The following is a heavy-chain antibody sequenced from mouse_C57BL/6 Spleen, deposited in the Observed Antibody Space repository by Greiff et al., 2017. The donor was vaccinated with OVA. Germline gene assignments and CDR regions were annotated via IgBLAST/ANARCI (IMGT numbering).Heavy chain of an antibody. J-gene: IGHJ3*01. Sequence: QVQLQQSGAELVRPGTSVKVSCKASGYAFTNYLIEWVKQRPGQGLEWIGVINPGSGGTNYNEKFKGKATLTADKSSSTAYMQLSSLTSEDSAVYFCAGGGYGGFACWGQGILVTASA. D-gene: IGHD1-1*01. V-gene: IGHV1-54*01. CDR2: INPGSGGT. CDR3: AGGGYGGFAC. CDR1: GYAFTNYL.